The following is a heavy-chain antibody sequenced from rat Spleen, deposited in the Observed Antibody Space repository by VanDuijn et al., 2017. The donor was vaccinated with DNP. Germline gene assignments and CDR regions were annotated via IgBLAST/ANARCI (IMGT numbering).Heavy chain of an antibody. D-gene: IGHD1-2*01. CDR3: ARGGAYLRGAMDA. V-gene: IGHV5-31*01. CDR1: GFTFNNYW. Sequence: EVQLVESGGDLVQPGRSLKLSCVASGFTFNNYWMTWIRQVPGKGLEWVASITSSGGSTYYPDSVKGRFTISRDNAKNTLYLQMNSLRSEDTATYYCARGGAYLRGAMDAWGQGTSVTVSS. CDR2: ITSSGGST. J-gene: IGHJ4*01.